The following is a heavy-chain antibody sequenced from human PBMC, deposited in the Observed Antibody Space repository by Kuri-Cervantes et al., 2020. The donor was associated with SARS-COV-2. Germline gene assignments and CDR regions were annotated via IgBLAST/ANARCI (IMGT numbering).Heavy chain of an antibody. D-gene: IGHD2-21*02. Sequence: ASVKVSCKASGYKFATYGISWVRQAPGQGLEWVGWINIYTGNTKYAEKLQGRVTMTTDTSTSTAYMELRNLRSDDTAVYYCARDRNPTPIVVLTVIRMDAFDIWGQGTMVTVS. CDR1: GYKFATYG. CDR3: ARDRNPTPIVVLTVIRMDAFDI. CDR2: INIYTGNT. V-gene: IGHV1-18*01. J-gene: IGHJ3*02.